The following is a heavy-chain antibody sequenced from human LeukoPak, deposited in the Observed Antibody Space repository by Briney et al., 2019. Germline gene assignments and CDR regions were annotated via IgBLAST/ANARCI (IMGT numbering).Heavy chain of an antibody. D-gene: IGHD3-9*01. Sequence: GESLKISCKGSRDSFTNYWIGWVRQMPGKGLEWMGIIYPGDSDTRYSPSFQGQVTISADKSISTAYLQWSSLKASDTAMYYCARPMGHYDILTGWWYFQHWGQGTLVTVPS. V-gene: IGHV5-51*01. CDR3: ARPMGHYDILTGWWYFQH. J-gene: IGHJ1*01. CDR1: RDSFTNYW. CDR2: IYPGDSDT.